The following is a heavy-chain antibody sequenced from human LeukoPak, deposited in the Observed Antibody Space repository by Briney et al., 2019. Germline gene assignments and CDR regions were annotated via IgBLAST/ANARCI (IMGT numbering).Heavy chain of an antibody. CDR2: IIPILGIA. J-gene: IGHJ5*02. CDR1: GGTFSSYA. CDR3: ARDHWASIAASHWFDP. D-gene: IGHD6-6*01. Sequence: SVKVSCKASGGTFSSYAISWVRQAPGQGLEWMGRIIPILGIANYAQKFRGRVTITADKSTSTAYMELSSLRSEDTAVYYCARDHWASIAASHWFDPWGQGTLVTVSS. V-gene: IGHV1-69*04.